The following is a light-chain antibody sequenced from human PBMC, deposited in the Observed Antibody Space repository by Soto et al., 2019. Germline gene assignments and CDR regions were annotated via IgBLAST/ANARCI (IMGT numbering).Light chain of an antibody. CDR1: QSVNSN. J-gene: IGKJ1*01. CDR2: GAS. CDR3: QQYNNWPPWT. V-gene: IGKV3-15*01. Sequence: EIVLPQSPATLSVSPGERATLSCRASQSVNSNLAWYQQKPGQAPRLLIYGASTRATGIPARFSGSGSATEFTLTISSLQSEDFAVYYCQQYNNWPPWTFGQGTKVEIK.